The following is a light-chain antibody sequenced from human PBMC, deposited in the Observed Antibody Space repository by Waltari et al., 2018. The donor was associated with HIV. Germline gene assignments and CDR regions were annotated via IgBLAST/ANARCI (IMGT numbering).Light chain of an antibody. Sequence: EILMTQSPASLSVSPGERATLSFRASHTVSTNLAWYQQKPGQAPRLLIYGASTRATGIPARFSGSGSGTEYTITISSLQSEDFAVYFCQQYKKWPPSTFGGGTKVAIK. V-gene: IGKV3-15*01. CDR3: QQYKKWPPST. J-gene: IGKJ4*01. CDR2: GAS. CDR1: HTVSTN.